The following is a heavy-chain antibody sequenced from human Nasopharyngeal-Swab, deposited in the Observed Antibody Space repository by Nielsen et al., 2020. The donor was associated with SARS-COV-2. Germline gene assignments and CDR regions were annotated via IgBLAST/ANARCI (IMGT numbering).Heavy chain of an antibody. CDR3: ARVGPPGHDAFDI. Sequence: GGSLRLSCTASGFSFNNYGMHWVRQAPGKGLEWVAIISYEGSIKHYADYVEGRFTISRDASKNTLYLQMNSLRPEDTAVYFCARVGPPGHDAFDIWGQGTMVTVSS. J-gene: IGHJ3*02. CDR2: ISYEGSIK. CDR1: GFSFNNYG. V-gene: IGHV3-30*03.